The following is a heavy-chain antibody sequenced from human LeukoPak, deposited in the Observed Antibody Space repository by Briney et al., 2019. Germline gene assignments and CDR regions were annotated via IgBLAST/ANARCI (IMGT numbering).Heavy chain of an antibody. V-gene: IGHV3-72*01. Sequence: AVTHTLSSAASAFAITAHHMDRVRQAPGQEREGVSRSQTTKPNSCTTEYAASVKGRITISRDDSKNSLYLQLNSLKTEDTAVYYCVRVVTTSSGWYHFDNWGQGTLVTVSS. CDR3: VRVVTTSSGWYHFDN. J-gene: IGHJ4*02. D-gene: IGHD6-13*01. CDR1: AFAITAHH. CDR2: SQTTKPNSCTT.